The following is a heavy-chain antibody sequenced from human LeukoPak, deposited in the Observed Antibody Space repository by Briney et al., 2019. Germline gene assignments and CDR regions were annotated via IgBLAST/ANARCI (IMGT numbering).Heavy chain of an antibody. J-gene: IGHJ5*02. CDR3: TTKRIAVAGTWFDL. CDR1: GFTVSSSY. CDR2: IKSKTDGGTT. V-gene: IGHV3-15*01. D-gene: IGHD6-19*01. Sequence: GGSQRLSCAASGFTVSSSYMSWVRQAPGKGLEWVGRIKSKTDGGTTDYAAPVKGRFTISRDDSKNTLYLQMNSLKTEDTAVYYCTTKRIAVAGTWFDLWGYGTLVTVSS.